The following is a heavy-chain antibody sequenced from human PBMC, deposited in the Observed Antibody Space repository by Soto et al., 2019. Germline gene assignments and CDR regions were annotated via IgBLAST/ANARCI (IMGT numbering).Heavy chain of an antibody. CDR1: GFTFSSYA. V-gene: IGHV3-23*01. CDR3: AKARLSYTAMAYFDY. D-gene: IGHD5-18*01. CDR2: ISGSGGST. J-gene: IGHJ4*02. Sequence: PGGSLRLSCAASGFTFSSYAMSWVRQAPGKGLEWVSAISGSGGSTYYADSVKGRFTISRDNSKNTLYLQMNSPRAEDTAVYYCAKARLSYTAMAYFDYWGQGTLVTVSS.